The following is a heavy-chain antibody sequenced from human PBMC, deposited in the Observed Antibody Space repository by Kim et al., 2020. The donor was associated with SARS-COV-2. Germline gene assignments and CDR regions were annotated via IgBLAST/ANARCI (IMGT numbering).Heavy chain of an antibody. Sequence: SETLSLTCTVSGGSISSGGYYWSWIRQHPGKGLKWIGYIYYIGSTYYNPSLKSRVTISVDTSKNQFSLKLSSVTAADTAVYYCARARGGTMIVVVIGAFDIWGQGTMVTVSS. CDR1: GGSISSGGYY. CDR2: IYYIGST. J-gene: IGHJ3*02. CDR3: ARARGGTMIVVVIGAFDI. V-gene: IGHV4-31*03. D-gene: IGHD3-22*01.